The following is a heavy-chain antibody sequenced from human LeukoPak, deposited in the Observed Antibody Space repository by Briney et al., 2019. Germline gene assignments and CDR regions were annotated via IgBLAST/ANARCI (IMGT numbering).Heavy chain of an antibody. CDR2: INDSGGA. J-gene: IGHJ3*02. V-gene: IGHV4-34*01. CDR3: ARGLAVNDIDI. CDR1: GGSFSAYY. Sequence: PSETLSLTCAVYGGSFSAYYWNFIRQPPGKGLEWIGEINDSGGANYNPSLESRVTMSVDTSKTQFSLKLSSVTAADTAVYYCARGLAVNDIDIWGQGTMVTVSS. D-gene: IGHD1-1*01.